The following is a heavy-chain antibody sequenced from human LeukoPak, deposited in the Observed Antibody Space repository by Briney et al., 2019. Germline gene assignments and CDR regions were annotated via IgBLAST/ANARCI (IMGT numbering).Heavy chain of an antibody. V-gene: IGHV3-23*01. CDR1: GFTFSSYW. CDR3: ASTTYYYDRSGYYYFDH. Sequence: GGSLRLSCAASGFTFSSYWMSWVRQAPGKGLEWVSGISGSGGSTYYEDSVKGRFTISRDNSKNTMYLRMNSLRAEDTAVYYCASTTYYYDRSGYYYFDHWGQGTLVTVSS. J-gene: IGHJ4*02. CDR2: ISGSGGST. D-gene: IGHD3-22*01.